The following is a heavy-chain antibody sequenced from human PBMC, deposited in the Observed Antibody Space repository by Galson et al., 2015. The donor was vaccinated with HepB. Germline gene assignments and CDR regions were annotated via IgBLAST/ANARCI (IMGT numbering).Heavy chain of an antibody. CDR3: AKSNRPLYGSGSFPVGPLWYYYGMDV. Sequence: SLRLSCAASGFTFSSYWMSWVRQAPGKGLEWVANIKQDGSEKYYVDSVKGRFTISRDNAKNSLYLQMNSLRAEDTAVYYCAKSNRPLYGSGSFPVGPLWYYYGMDVWGQGTTVTVSS. V-gene: IGHV3-7*03. CDR1: GFTFSSYW. D-gene: IGHD3-10*01. CDR2: IKQDGSEK. J-gene: IGHJ6*02.